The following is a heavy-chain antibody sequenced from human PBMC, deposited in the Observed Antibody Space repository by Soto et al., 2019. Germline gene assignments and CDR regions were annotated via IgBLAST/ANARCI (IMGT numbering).Heavy chain of an antibody. J-gene: IGHJ4*02. Sequence: QVQLVQSGAEVKKPGYSVKVSCKASGDTFSSYALSWVRQAPGQGLEWMGGIIPVYGTANYAQKFQDRVTITADESTSTAYMELSSLRSEDTAVYYCARDSRKYTYGGSFDYWGQGTLVTVSS. CDR1: GDTFSSYA. CDR2: IIPVYGTA. D-gene: IGHD1-26*01. CDR3: ARDSRKYTYGGSFDY. V-gene: IGHV1-69*01.